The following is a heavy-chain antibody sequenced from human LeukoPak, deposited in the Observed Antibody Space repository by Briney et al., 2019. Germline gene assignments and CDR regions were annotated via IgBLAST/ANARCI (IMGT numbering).Heavy chain of an antibody. D-gene: IGHD3-10*01. J-gene: IGHJ3*02. CDR1: GGSISSYY. V-gene: IGHV4-59*08. Sequence: SETLSLTCTVSGGSISSYYWSWIRQPPGKGLEWIGYIYYSGSTNYNPSLKGRVTISVDTSKNQFSLKLSSATAADTAVYYCARRLHYYGPSNAFDIWGQGTMVTVSS. CDR2: IYYSGST. CDR3: ARRLHYYGPSNAFDI.